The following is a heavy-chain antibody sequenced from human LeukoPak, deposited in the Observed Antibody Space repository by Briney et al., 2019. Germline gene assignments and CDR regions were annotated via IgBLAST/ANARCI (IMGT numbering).Heavy chain of an antibody. Sequence: SETLSPTCTVSGGSISSGSYYWIWLRQPPGKVLEWVGHNGSTNYNPSLKSRVTISVDTSKNQFSLKLSSVTAADTAVYYCARGLNYYDSSGRPHWYFDLWGRGTLVTVSS. CDR3: ARGLNYYDSSGRPHWYFDL. CDR1: GGSISSGSYY. V-gene: IGHV4-61*09. J-gene: IGHJ2*01. CDR2: NGST. D-gene: IGHD3-22*01.